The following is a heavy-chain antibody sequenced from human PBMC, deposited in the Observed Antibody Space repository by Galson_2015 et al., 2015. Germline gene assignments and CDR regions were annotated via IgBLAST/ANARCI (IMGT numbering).Heavy chain of an antibody. CDR1: GFTVTSNY. J-gene: IGHJ4*02. CDR3: ARNGFGEFYFDY. V-gene: IGHV3-53*01. D-gene: IGHD3-10*01. CDR2: IYRGGNS. Sequence: SLRLSCAASGFTVTSNYMSWVRQAPGKGLEWVSVIYRGGNSYYADSVKGRFTISRDSSTNTLFLQITNLRGEDTAVYYCARNGFGEFYFDYWGQGALVTVSS.